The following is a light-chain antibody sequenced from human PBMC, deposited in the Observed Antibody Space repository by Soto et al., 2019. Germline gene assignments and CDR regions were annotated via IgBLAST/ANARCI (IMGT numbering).Light chain of an antibody. V-gene: IGKV1D-12*01. J-gene: IGKJ4*01. CDR1: QGIRSW. CDR3: QQSDTFPST. CDR2: AAS. Sequence: DIEMTQSPSSVSASVGDRVTITCRASQGIRSWLAWYQQRPGKAPKLLISAASSLQSAVPSRFSGSGSGTDFTLTISSLQPDDFATYYCQQSDTFPSTFGGGTKVEIK.